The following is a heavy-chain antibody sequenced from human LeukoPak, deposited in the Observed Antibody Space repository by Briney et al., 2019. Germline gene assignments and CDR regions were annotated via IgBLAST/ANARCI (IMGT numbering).Heavy chain of an antibody. CDR3: ARGHPIDI. Sequence: SVKVSCKASGYTFTSYGISWVRQAPGQGLEWMGGIIPIFGTANYAQKFQGRVTITTDESTSTAYMELSSLRSEDTAVYYCARGHPIDIWGQGTMVTVSS. CDR2: IIPIFGTA. V-gene: IGHV1-69*05. J-gene: IGHJ3*02. CDR1: GYTFTSYG.